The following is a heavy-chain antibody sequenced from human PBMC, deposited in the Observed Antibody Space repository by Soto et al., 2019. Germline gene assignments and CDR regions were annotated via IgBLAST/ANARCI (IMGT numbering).Heavy chain of an antibody. J-gene: IGHJ6*02. CDR3: ASSYCGGDCYSVYYYYGMDV. CDR1: GYTFTSYG. V-gene: IGHV1-18*01. Sequence: QVQLVQSGAEMKKPGASVKVSCKASGYTFTSYGISWVRQAPGQGLEWMGWISAYNGNTNYAQKLQGRVTMTTDTSTSTAYMELRSLRSDDTAVYYCASSYCGGDCYSVYYYYGMDVWGQGTTVTVSS. D-gene: IGHD2-21*02. CDR2: ISAYNGNT.